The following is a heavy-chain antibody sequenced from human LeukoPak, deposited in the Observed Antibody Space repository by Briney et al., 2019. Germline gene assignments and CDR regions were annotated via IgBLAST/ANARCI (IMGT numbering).Heavy chain of an antibody. CDR1: GGTFSSYA. V-gene: IGHV1-69*05. J-gene: IGHJ4*02. CDR2: IIPIFGTA. CDR3: ARDPCGGDCYWEYYFDY. Sequence: SVKVSCKACGGTFSSYAISWVRQAPGQGLEWMGRIIPIFGTANYAQKFQGRVTITTDESTSTAYMELSSLRSEDTAVYYCARDPCGGDCYWEYYFDYWGQGTLVTVSS. D-gene: IGHD2-21*02.